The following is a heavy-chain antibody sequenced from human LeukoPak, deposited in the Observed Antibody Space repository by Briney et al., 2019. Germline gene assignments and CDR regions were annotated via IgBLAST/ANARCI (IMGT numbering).Heavy chain of an antibody. D-gene: IGHD5-24*01. Sequence: SETLSLTCSVSGDPISSSYWRWIRQSPGKGLEWLGYIYYTGTTIYNSSLKSRVTISLDTSKNQFSLKLTSVTAADTAVYFCATRDGYKFYFDSWGQGTLVTVSS. CDR1: GDPISSSY. CDR2: IYYTGTT. V-gene: IGHV4-59*08. J-gene: IGHJ4*02. CDR3: ATRDGYKFYFDS.